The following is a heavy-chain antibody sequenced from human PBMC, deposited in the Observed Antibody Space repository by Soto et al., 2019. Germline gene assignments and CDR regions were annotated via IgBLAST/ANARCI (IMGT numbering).Heavy chain of an antibody. V-gene: IGHV6-1*01. CDR2: TYYRSKWYN. CDR1: GDSVSSNSAA. Sequence: PSQTLSLTCAISGDSVSSNSAAWNWIRQSPSRGLEWLGRTYYRSKWYNDYAVSVKSRITINPDTSKNQFSLQLNPVTPEDTAVYYCARDHTGTTRYYYYGMDVWGQGTTVTVSS. D-gene: IGHD1-7*01. J-gene: IGHJ6*02. CDR3: ARDHTGTTRYYYYGMDV.